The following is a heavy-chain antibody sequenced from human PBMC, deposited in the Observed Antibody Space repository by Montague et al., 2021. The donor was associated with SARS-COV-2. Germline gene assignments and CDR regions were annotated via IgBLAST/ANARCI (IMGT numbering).Heavy chain of an antibody. J-gene: IGHJ4*02. Sequence: SLRLSCAASGFTFNTYAMTWVRQAPGKGLEWVSAIGGSGAGTYYADSVKGCFTNSRDNSKKTLFLQMNSLRAEDTALYYCAKSLETSGYSFERGADYWGQGTLVTVSS. D-gene: IGHD5-12*01. CDR3: AKSLETSGYSFERGADY. CDR1: GFTFNTYA. CDR2: IGGSGAGT. V-gene: IGHV3-23*01.